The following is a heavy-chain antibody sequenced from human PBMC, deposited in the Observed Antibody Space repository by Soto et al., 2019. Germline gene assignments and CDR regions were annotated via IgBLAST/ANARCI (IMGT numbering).Heavy chain of an antibody. CDR3: AIRTGQLAIISEFDGDWFFEV. Sequence: QEQLVQSGAEVKKPGASLKVSCKASGYTFTDYYIHWVCQAPGQGLEWVGWINPDSGGTNLAPRFQGRVTMTSDTAINTAYMELSSLRSDDTAVYYCAIRTGQLAIISEFDGDWFFEVWGRGTLVTVSS. CDR2: INPDSGGT. CDR1: GYTFTDYY. V-gene: IGHV1-2*02. D-gene: IGHD2-2*01. J-gene: IGHJ2*01.